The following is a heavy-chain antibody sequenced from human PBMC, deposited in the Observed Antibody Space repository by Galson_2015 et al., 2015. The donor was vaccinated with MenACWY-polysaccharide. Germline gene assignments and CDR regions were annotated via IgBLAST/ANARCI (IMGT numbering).Heavy chain of an antibody. V-gene: IGHV4-4*02. J-gene: IGHJ4*02. Sequence: ETLSLTCAVSGGSISSSDWWSWVRPPPGEGLEWIGEIHHTENTNYNSSLKSRVSVSVDKSKNQFSLKLSSVTVADTAVYYCASRDRRTGSPYWGQGILVTVSS. CDR3: ASRDRRTGSPY. CDR2: IHHTENT. D-gene: IGHD3-9*01. CDR1: GGSISSSDW.